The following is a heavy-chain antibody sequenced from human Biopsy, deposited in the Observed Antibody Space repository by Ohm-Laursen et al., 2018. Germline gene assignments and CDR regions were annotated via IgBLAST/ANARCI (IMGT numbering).Heavy chain of an antibody. CDR2: IYSSGGS. V-gene: IGHV4-4*07. CDR1: GGSTNDYF. J-gene: IGHJ4*02. Sequence: PGTLSLTCSVSGGSTNDYFWSWIRQPAGETLEWIGRIYSSGGSSYNPSLKSRISMSMDTSNNQFSLTLTSVTAADTAVYYCALGGGSYVNFDYWGQGTLATVSS. CDR3: ALGGGSYVNFDY. D-gene: IGHD1-26*01.